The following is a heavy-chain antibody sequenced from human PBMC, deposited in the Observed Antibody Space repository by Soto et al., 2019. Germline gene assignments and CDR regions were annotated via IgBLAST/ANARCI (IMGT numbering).Heavy chain of an antibody. CDR3: ARGVSVTLAVQGGAPDKNYFDS. Sequence: PSETLSLTCAVSGASFSGFYWSWIRQSPGKDLEWIGEIDHSGITNHNTALKSRATMSVDTSKNQFSLKLRSVTAADTAVYYCARGVSVTLAVQGGAPDKNYFDSWSQGTLVTVSS. D-gene: IGHD1-26*01. CDR2: IDHSGIT. CDR1: GASFSGFY. J-gene: IGHJ4*02. V-gene: IGHV4-34*04.